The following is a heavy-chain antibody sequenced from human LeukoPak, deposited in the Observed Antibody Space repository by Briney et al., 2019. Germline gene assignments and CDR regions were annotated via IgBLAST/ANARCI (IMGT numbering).Heavy chain of an antibody. D-gene: IGHD2/OR15-2a*01. CDR1: GYAFTSYD. CDR3: ARGPTLGLDWRFFDP. V-gene: IGHV1-8*03. Sequence: ASVKVSCKASGYAFTSYDINWVRQATGQGLEWMGWMNPNSGNTGYAQKFQGRVTITRNTSISTAYMELSSLRSEDTAVYYCARGPTLGLDWRFFDPWGQGTLVTVSS. J-gene: IGHJ5*02. CDR2: MNPNSGNT.